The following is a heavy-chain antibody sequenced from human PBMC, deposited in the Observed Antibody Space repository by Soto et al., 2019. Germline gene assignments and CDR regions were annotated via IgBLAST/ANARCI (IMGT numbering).Heavy chain of an antibody. V-gene: IGHV3-23*01. D-gene: IGHD3-22*01. Sequence: HPGGSLRLSCAASGFSFSIYAMNWVRQAPGKGLEWVSGISSGGGSTYHADSVKGRFTISRDNSKNTLYLQMNSLRAEDTAVYYCAKDPTSYDSSAQFDSWGQGTLVTVSS. J-gene: IGHJ4*02. CDR3: AKDPTSYDSSAQFDS. CDR1: GFSFSIYA. CDR2: ISSGGGST.